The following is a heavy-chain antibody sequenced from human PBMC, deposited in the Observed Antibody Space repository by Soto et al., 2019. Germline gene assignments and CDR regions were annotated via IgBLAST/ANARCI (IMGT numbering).Heavy chain of an antibody. V-gene: IGHV3-23*01. CDR3: AKDYYGSGSYSQIDY. CDR2: ISGSGGST. J-gene: IGHJ4*02. CDR1: GFTFSSYA. Sequence: GGSLRLSCAASGFTFSSYAMSWVRQAPGKGLEWVSAISGSGGSTYYADSVKGRFTISRDNSKNTLYLQMNSLRAEDTAVYYCAKDYYGSGSYSQIDYWGQGTLVTVYS. D-gene: IGHD3-10*01.